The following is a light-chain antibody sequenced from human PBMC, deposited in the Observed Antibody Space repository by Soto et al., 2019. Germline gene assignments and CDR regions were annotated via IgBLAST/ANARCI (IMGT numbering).Light chain of an antibody. CDR1: SSDVGGYNN. Sequence: QSALTQPRSVSGSPGQSVTISCTGTSSDVGGYNNVSWYQQHPGKAPKLMIYDVSERPSGVPDRFPGSKSGNTASLTISGLQAEDEADYYCCSYAVTFYVFGTGTKVTVL. V-gene: IGLV2-11*01. J-gene: IGLJ1*01. CDR2: DVS. CDR3: CSYAVTFYV.